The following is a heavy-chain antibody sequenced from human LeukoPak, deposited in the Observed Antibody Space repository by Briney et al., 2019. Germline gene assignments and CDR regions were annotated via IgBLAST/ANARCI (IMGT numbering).Heavy chain of an antibody. CDR3: ARAPSGFTYGPGDH. CDR2: ISTYDGNA. Sequence: ASVKVSCKASGYSFASYGITWVRQAPGQGLEWMGWISTYDGNANYAQKRQGRVTMTTDTSTITAYMELRSLRSDDTAVYYCARAPSGFTYGPGDHWGQGTLVTVSS. J-gene: IGHJ4*02. CDR1: GYSFASYG. V-gene: IGHV1-18*01. D-gene: IGHD5-18*01.